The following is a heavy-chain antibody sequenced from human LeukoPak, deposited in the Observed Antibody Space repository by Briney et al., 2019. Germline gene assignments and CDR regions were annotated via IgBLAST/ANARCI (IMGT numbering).Heavy chain of an antibody. CDR2: MNPNRGNT. V-gene: IGHV1-8*01. J-gene: IGHJ6*02. CDR1: GYTFTSYD. Sequence: ASVKVSCKASGYTFTSYDINWVRQATGQGLEWMGWMNPNRGNTGYAQKFQGRVSMTRNTSISTAYMELSSLRSEDTAVYYFATVSPSYYYGTDVWCQLTTGTVS. CDR3: ATVSPSYYYGTDV.